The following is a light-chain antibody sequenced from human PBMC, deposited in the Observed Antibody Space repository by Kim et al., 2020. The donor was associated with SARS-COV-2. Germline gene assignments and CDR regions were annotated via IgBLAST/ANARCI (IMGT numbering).Light chain of an antibody. J-gene: IGKJ2*01. CDR3: HRYNDWPPGDT. CDR1: QSVSNN. CDR2: VAA. V-gene: IGKV3-15*01. Sequence: EIVMTQSPATLSVSPGERATLSCRASQSVSNNLVWYQHKLSQPPRLLIYVAATRATGIPARFSGSGSGTDFTLTVSSLQSEDFAVYYCHRYNDWPPGDTFGQGTKLEI.